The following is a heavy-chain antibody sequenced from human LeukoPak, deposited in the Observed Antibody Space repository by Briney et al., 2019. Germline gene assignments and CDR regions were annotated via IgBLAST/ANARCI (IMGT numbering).Heavy chain of an antibody. CDR2: ISGSGGST. V-gene: IGHV3-23*01. D-gene: IGHD1-1*01. CDR3: ANWIEGRHEKFDY. J-gene: IGHJ4*02. Sequence: GGSLRLSCAASGFTFSSYGMSWVRQAPGKGLEWVSAISGSGGSTYYADSVKGRFTISRDNSKNTLYLQMNSLRAEDTAVYYCANWIEGRHEKFDYWGQGTLVTVSS. CDR1: GFTFSSYG.